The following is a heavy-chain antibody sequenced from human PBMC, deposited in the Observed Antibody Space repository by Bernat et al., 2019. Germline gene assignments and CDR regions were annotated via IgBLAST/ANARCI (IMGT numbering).Heavy chain of an antibody. J-gene: IGHJ6*02. CDR3: ARAVVAAPDYYCYGMEV. V-gene: IGHV3-33*01. CDR2: IWYDGSNK. D-gene: IGHD2-15*01. Sequence: QVQLVESGGGVVQPGRSLRLSCAASGFTFSSYGMHWVRQAPGKGLEWVAVIWYDGSNKYYADSVKGRFTISRDNSKNTLYLQMNSLRAEDTAVYYCARAVVAAPDYYCYGMEVWGQGNTVTGFS. CDR1: GFTFSSYG.